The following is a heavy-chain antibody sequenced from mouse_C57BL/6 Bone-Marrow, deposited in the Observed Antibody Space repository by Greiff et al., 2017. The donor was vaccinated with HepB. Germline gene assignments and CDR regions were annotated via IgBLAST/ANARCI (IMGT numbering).Heavy chain of an antibody. CDR1: GFTFSDYG. Sequence: EVHLVESGGGLVKPGGSLKLSCAASGFTFSDYGMHWVRQAPEKGLEWVAYISSGSSTIYYADTVKGRFTISRDNAKNTLFLQMTSLRSEDTAMYYCARWGYYEMDYWGQGTSVTVSS. V-gene: IGHV5-17*01. CDR3: ARWGYYEMDY. CDR2: ISSGSSTI. J-gene: IGHJ4*01.